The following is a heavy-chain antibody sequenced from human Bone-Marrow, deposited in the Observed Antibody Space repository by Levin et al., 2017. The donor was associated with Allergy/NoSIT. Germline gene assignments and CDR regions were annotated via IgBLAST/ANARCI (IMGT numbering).Heavy chain of an antibody. CDR1: GFSFSRYS. CDR3: ARAAQRGYCTSTSGPTPDC. J-gene: IGHJ4*02. D-gene: IGHD2-2*01. Sequence: PGGSLRLSCVASGFSFSRYSMNWVRQAPGKGLEWVSSITTSSSYIYYADSVKGRFTISRDNAKNTLYLQMNSLRAEDTAVYFCARAAQRGYCTSTSGPTPDCWGQGTLVTVSS. V-gene: IGHV3-21*06. CDR2: ITTSSSYI.